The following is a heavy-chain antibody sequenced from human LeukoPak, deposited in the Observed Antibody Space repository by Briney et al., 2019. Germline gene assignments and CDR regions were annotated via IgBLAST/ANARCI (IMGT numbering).Heavy chain of an antibody. CDR2: IDKKDKGYATET. CDR3: TRDSGTYNWFDP. CDR1: GFTFSGSA. V-gene: IGHV3-73*01. D-gene: IGHD1-26*01. J-gene: IGHJ5*02. Sequence: GGSLRLSCAASGFTFSGSAIHWLRQSSGKGLEWVGQIDKKDKGYATETAYAASVNGRFTISRDDSINTAYLQMKSLKTEDTALYYCTRDSGTYNWFDPWGQGTLVTVSS.